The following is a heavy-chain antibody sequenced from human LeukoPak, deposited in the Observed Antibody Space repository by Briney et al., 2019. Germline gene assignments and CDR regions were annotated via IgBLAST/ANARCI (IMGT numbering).Heavy chain of an antibody. D-gene: IGHD5-12*01. J-gene: IGHJ4*02. CDR2: ISDDGINE. Sequence: GGSLRLSCAASGFTFNKYSFHWVRQAPGKGLEWVAVISDDGINEYYVDSVKGRFTTSRDNSKNTLYLQMNSLRTEDTAMYYCARSYRYSGWKYFDYWGQGTLVTVSS. V-gene: IGHV3-30-3*01. CDR1: GFTFNKYS. CDR3: ARSYRYSGWKYFDY.